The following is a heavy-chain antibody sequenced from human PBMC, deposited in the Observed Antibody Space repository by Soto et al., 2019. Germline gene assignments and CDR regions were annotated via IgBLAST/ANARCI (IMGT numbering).Heavy chain of an antibody. J-gene: IGHJ6*02. CDR2: IYYSGST. D-gene: IGHD3-10*01. Sequence: SETLSLTCTVSGGSISSSSYYWGWIRQPPGKGLEWIGSIYYSGSTYYNPSLKSGVTISVDTSKNKFSLMLSSVTAADTAVYYCARGYGSGSYYLAYYYGMDVWGQGTTVTVSS. CDR1: GGSISSSSYY. V-gene: IGHV4-39*01. CDR3: ARGYGSGSYYLAYYYGMDV.